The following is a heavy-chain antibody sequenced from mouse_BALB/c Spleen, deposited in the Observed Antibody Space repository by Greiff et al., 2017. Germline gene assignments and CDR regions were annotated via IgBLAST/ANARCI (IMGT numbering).Heavy chain of an antibody. Sequence: EVKLVESGGGLVQPGGSLKLSCAASGFTFSSYTMSWVRQTPEKRLEWVAYISNGGGSTYYPDTVKGRFTISRDNAKNTLYLQMSSLKSEDTAMYYCARSPDGYSYYAMDYWGQGTSVTVSS. D-gene: IGHD2-3*01. V-gene: IGHV5-12-2*01. CDR3: ARSPDGYSYYAMDY. CDR2: ISNGGGST. J-gene: IGHJ4*01. CDR1: GFTFSSYT.